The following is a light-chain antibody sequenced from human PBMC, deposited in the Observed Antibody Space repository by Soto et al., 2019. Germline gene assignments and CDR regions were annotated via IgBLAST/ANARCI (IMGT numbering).Light chain of an antibody. CDR2: DAS. CDR3: QQRSNLIT. J-gene: IGKJ5*01. V-gene: IGKV3-11*01. CDR1: QSVSSY. Sequence: EIVLTQFPATLPLSQGERATLSCRASQSVSSYLAWYQQKPGQAPRLLIYDASNRATGIPARFSGSGSGTDFTLTISSLEPEDFAVYYCQQRSNLITFGQGTRLEIK.